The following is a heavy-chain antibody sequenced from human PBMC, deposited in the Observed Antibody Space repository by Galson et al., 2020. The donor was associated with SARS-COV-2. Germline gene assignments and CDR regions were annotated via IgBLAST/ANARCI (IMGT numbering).Heavy chain of an antibody. V-gene: IGHV4-39*07. CDR1: GGSIRSSNYY. CDR2: VLNSGTT. J-gene: IGHJ5*02. Sequence: SETLSLTCPVSGGSIRSSNYYWGWIRQPPGKGLEWIGSVLNSGTTHYSPSLQRRVTISVATSKNQFSLNLNSVTAADTAMYYCARDATSSGWYNWFDAWGQGTLVTVSS. D-gene: IGHD6-19*01. CDR3: ARDATSSGWYNWFDA.